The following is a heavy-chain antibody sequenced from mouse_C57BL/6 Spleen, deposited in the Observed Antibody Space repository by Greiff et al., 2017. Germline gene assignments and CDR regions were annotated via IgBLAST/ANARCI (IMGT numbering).Heavy chain of an antibody. V-gene: IGHV5-12*01. J-gene: IGHJ2*01. CDR1: GFTFSDYY. CDR3: ARPGGYSHVDY. CDR2: ISNGGGST. D-gene: IGHD2-3*01. Sequence: EVQGVESGGGLVQPGGSLKLSCAASGFTFSDYYMYWVRQTPEKRLEWVAYISNGGGSTYYPDTVKGRFTISRDNAKNTLYLQMSRLKSEDTAMYYCARPGGYSHVDYWGQGTTLTVSS.